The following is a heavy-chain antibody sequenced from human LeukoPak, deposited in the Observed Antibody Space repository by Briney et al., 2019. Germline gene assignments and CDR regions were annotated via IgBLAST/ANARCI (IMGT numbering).Heavy chain of an antibody. CDR3: AREIYCTGTNCRRSYYYYHYYGMDV. D-gene: IGHD2-2*01. J-gene: IGHJ6*02. V-gene: IGHV3-33*01. Sequence: QPGRSLRLSCAASGFTFSSYGMHWVRQAPGKGLEWVAVIWYDGSNEYYADSAKGRFTISRDNSKNTLYLQMNSLRAEDTAVYYCAREIYCTGTNCRRSYYYYHYYGMDVWGQGTTVTVSS. CDR2: IWYDGSNE. CDR1: GFTFSSYG.